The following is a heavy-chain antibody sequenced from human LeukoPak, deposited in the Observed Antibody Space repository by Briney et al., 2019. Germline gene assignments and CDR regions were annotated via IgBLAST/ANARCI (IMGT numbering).Heavy chain of an antibody. CDR1: GGSISSYY. D-gene: IGHD3-22*01. J-gene: IGHJ4*02. Sequence: SETLSLTCTVSGGSISSYYWSWIRQPPGKGLEWIGFIYNAGSTNYNPSLNSRLTISIDTSKNQFSLKLISVTAADTAVYYCARHYYYDSSGYLAELDYWGQGTLVTVSS. CDR2: IYNAGST. CDR3: ARHYYYDSSGYLAELDY. V-gene: IGHV4-59*01.